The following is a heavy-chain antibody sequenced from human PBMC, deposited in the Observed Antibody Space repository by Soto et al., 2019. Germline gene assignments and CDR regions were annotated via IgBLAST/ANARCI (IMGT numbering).Heavy chain of an antibody. CDR1: GFTFSSYW. V-gene: IGHV3-74*01. CDR2: INSDGSST. J-gene: IGHJ4*02. Sequence: EVQLVESGGGLVQPGGSLRLSCAASGFTFSSYWMHWVRQAPGQGLVWVSRINSDGSSTSYADSVKGRFTISRDNAKNTLYLQMNSLRAEDTAVYYCARDSFRGWSYLLWYWGQGTLVTVSS. D-gene: IGHD1-26*01. CDR3: ARDSFRGWSYLLWY.